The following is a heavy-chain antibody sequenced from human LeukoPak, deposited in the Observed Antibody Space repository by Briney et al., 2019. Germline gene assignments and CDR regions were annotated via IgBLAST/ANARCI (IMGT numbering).Heavy chain of an antibody. V-gene: IGHV3-21*01. CDR1: GFTFSSYS. CDR3: ARDNLWFGELFSGYFDY. D-gene: IGHD3-10*01. J-gene: IGHJ4*02. Sequence: GGSLRLSCAASGFTFSSYSMNWVRQAPGKGLEWVSSISSSSSYIYYADSVKGRFTISRDNAKNSLYLQMNSLRAEDTVVYYCARDNLWFGELFSGYFDYWGQGTLVTVSS. CDR2: ISSSSSYI.